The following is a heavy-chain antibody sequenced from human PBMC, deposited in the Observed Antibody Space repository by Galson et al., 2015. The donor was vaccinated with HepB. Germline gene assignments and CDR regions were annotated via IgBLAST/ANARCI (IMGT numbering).Heavy chain of an antibody. CDR3: ARALTPTPYSSSWYWFDP. V-gene: IGHV6-1*01. CDR1: GDSVSNNSAA. D-gene: IGHD6-13*01. J-gene: IGHJ5*02. CDR2: TYYRSKWYN. Sequence: AISGDSVSNNSAAWNWIRQSPSRGLEWLGRTYYRSKWYNDYAVSAKSRITINPDTSKNQFSLQLNSVTPEDTAVYYCARALTPTPYSSSWYWFDPWGQGTLVTVSS.